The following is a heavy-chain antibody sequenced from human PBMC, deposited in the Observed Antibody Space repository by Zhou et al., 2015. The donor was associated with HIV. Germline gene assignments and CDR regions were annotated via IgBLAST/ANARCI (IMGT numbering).Heavy chain of an antibody. D-gene: IGHD2-2*01. CDR3: ARRGVKPAAFRGGAYYYYYFLDV. V-gene: IGHV3-30*03. J-gene: IGHJ6*03. Sequence: HLVESGGGVVQPGRSLRLSCAASGFAFTNSGMHWVRQAPGKGLEWLAVVTYDGNEIHYGSSARGRLTISRDTYTNTLYLDMHSLRVEDTAVYYCARRGVKPAAFRGGAYYYYYFLDVWGKGTTVTVSS. CDR2: VTYDGNEI. CDR1: GFAFTNSG.